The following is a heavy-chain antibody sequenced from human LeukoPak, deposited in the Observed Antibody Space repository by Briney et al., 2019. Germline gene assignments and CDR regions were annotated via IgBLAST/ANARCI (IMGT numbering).Heavy chain of an antibody. V-gene: IGHV4-59*01. CDR2: IFYTGNT. Sequence: SETLSLTCAVYGGPFSGYYWTWVRQPPGKGLEWIGHIFYTGNTNYNPSLRSRVTISLDTSKKQFSLKLTSVTAADTALYYCARVRVAVEALYYFDLWGQGTLVTVSS. D-gene: IGHD2-15*01. CDR1: GGPFSGYY. J-gene: IGHJ4*02. CDR3: ARVRVAVEALYYFDL.